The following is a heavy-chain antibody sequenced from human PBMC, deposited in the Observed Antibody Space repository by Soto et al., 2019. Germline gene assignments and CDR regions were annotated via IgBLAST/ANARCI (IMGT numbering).Heavy chain of an antibody. CDR2: ISYDGSNK. Sequence: PGGSLRLSCAASGFTFSSYGMHWVRQAPGKGLEWVAVISYDGSNKYYADSVKGRFTISRDNSKNTLYLQMNSLRAEDTAVYYCAKVTDSSGWHFYYYGMDVWGQGTTVTVSS. V-gene: IGHV3-30*18. J-gene: IGHJ6*02. CDR3: AKVTDSSGWHFYYYGMDV. CDR1: GFTFSSYG. D-gene: IGHD6-19*01.